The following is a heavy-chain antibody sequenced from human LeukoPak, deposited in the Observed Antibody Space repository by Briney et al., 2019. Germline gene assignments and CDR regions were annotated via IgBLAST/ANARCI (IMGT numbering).Heavy chain of an antibody. J-gene: IGHJ5*02. CDR2: IYYSGST. CDR1: GGSINSYY. V-gene: IGHV4-59*01. CDR3: ARGQYDFWSGYDVNWFDP. Sequence: SETLSLTCTVSGGSINSYYWSWIRQPPGKGLEWIGYIYYSGSTNYNPSLRSRVTISVDTSKNQFSLRLISVTAADTALYYCARGQYDFWSGYDVNWFDPWGQGTLVTVSS. D-gene: IGHD3-3*01.